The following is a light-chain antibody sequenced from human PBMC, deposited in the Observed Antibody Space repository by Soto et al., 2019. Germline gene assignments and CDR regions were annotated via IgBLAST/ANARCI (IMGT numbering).Light chain of an antibody. Sequence: QPVLTQPPSASVTPGQRVSISCSGSSSNIGNNTVNWYQQFPETAPRLLIYTTNQRPSGVPDRFSGSKSGTSASLAISGLQSEDEADYYCAAWDDSLNGPVVGGGTKVTVL. CDR3: AAWDDSLNGPV. J-gene: IGLJ3*02. CDR2: TTN. V-gene: IGLV1-44*01. CDR1: SSNIGNNT.